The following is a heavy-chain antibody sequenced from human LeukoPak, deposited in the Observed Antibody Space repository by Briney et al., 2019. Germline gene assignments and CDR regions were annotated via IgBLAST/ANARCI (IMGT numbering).Heavy chain of an antibody. J-gene: IGHJ4*02. CDR3: ARVPDYGDFYYFDY. CDR2: ISSSSSYI. D-gene: IGHD4-17*01. CDR1: GFTFSSYS. Sequence: GGSLRLSCAASGFTFSSYSMNWVRQAPGKGLEWVSSISSSSSYIYYADSVKGRFTISRDNSKNTLFLQMGSLRAEDMAVYYCARVPDYGDFYYFDYWGQGTLVTVSS. V-gene: IGHV3-21*01.